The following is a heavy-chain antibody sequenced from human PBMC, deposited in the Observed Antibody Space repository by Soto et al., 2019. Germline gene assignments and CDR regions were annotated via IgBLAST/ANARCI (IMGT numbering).Heavy chain of an antibody. D-gene: IGHD2-21*02. CDR2: TGVVSGNT. CDR1: GLILTNSP. J-gene: IGHJ4*01. V-gene: IGHV1-58*02. Sequence: SVAVRCKAAGLILTNSPKQSVRQARLQRHEWKGWTGVVSGNTNYAQTFQERVTITRDMSTNTAYMELSSLRSEDTAVYYCAAEVYSGGVCCHFDYWG. CDR3: AAEVYSGGVCCHFDY.